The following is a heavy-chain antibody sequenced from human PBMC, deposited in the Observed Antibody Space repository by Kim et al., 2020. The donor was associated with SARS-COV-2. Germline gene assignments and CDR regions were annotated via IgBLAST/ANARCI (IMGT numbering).Heavy chain of an antibody. V-gene: IGHV3-23*03. CDR1: GFTFSSYA. CDR2: SYSGGSST. CDR3: AKDQGGRFGELTPDY. Sequence: GGSLRLSCAASGFTFSSYAMSWVRQAPGKGLEWVSVSYSGGSSTYYADSVKGRFTISRDNSKNTLYLQMNSLRAEDTAVYYCAKDQGGRFGELTPDYWC. J-gene: IGHJ4*01. D-gene: IGHD3-10*01.